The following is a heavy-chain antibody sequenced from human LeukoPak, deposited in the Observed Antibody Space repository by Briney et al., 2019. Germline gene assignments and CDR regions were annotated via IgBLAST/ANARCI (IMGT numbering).Heavy chain of an antibody. CDR3: ARVWTRVGLHYFDY. Sequence: GGSLRLSCAASGFTFSSYSMNWVRQAPGKGLEWVSSISSSSSYIYYADSVKGRFTISRDNAKNSLYLQMNSLRAEDTAVYYCARVWTRVGLHYFDYWGQGTLVTVSS. V-gene: IGHV3-21*01. J-gene: IGHJ4*02. CDR1: GFTFSSYS. CDR2: ISSSSSYI. D-gene: IGHD3-16*01.